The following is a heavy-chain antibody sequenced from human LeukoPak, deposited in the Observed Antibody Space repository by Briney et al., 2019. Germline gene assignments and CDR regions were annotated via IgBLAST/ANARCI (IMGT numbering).Heavy chain of an antibody. Sequence: SETLSLTCSVSNGAVKNYYWTWIRQPPGQGLEWIGNFLYSGTTTYRASLDSRLIISVDNSRNTVSLRLFSVTAADTAVYYCATLVYSGSRYHFDTWGQGTLVTVSS. CDR3: ATLVYSGSRYHFDT. D-gene: IGHD1-26*01. CDR1: NGAVKNYY. V-gene: IGHV4-59*02. CDR2: FLYSGTT. J-gene: IGHJ4*02.